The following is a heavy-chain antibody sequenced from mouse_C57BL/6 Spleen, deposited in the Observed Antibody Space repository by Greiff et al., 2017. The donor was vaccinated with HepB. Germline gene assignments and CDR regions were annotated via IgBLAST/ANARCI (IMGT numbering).Heavy chain of an antibody. CDR2: INPYNGGT. Sequence: EVQLQQSGPVLVKPGASVKMSCKASGYTFTDYYMNWVKQSHGKSLEWIGVINPYNGGTSYNQKFKGKATLTVDKSSSTAYMELNSLTSEDSAVYYCGRRGLPSYWYFDVWGTGTTVTVSS. J-gene: IGHJ1*03. D-gene: IGHD2-2*01. CDR1: GYTFTDYY. CDR3: GRRGLPSYWYFDV. V-gene: IGHV1-19*01.